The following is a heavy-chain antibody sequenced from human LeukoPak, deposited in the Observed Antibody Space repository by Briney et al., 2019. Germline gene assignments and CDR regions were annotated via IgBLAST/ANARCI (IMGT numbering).Heavy chain of an antibody. CDR1: GFTFSSYW. Sequence: GGSLRLSCAASGFTFSSYWMHWVRQAPGKGLVWVSRINSDGTTSYADSVKGRFTISRDNARNTLYLQMNSLRAEDTAVYYCARDGSLPDYWGQGTLVTVSS. CDR3: ARDGSLPDY. J-gene: IGHJ4*02. V-gene: IGHV3-74*01. CDR2: INSDGTT.